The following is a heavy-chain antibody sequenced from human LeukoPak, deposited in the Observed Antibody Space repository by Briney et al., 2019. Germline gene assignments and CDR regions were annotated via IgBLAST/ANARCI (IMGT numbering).Heavy chain of an antibody. Sequence: SETLSLTCTVSGGSISNYYWSWIRQPPGKGLEWIGYIYTSGSTNYNPSLKSRVTMSVDTSKNQFSLKLSSVTAADTAVYYCARLRRYPLYYFDYWGQGTLVTVSS. D-gene: IGHD1-14*01. CDR2: IYTSGST. J-gene: IGHJ4*02. CDR3: ARLRRYPLYYFDY. CDR1: GGSISNYY. V-gene: IGHV4-4*09.